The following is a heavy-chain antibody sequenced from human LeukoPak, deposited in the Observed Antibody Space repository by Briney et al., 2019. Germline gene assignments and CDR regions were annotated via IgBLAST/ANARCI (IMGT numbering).Heavy chain of an antibody. J-gene: IGHJ4*02. CDR3: ARGFAYGDTGSFDY. CDR2: IHYRGST. Sequence: SETLSLTCTVSGGSISSYYWSWIRQPPGKGLEWLCYIHYRGSTTYNPSRKSRATISVDTSKNQFSLKLSSVTAADTAVYYCARGFAYGDTGSFDYWGQGTLVTVSS. CDR1: GGSISSYY. D-gene: IGHD4-17*01. V-gene: IGHV4-59*01.